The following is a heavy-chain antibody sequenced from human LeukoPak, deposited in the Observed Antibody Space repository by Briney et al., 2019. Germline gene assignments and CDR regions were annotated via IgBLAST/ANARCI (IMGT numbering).Heavy chain of an antibody. CDR3: ASEGLAETTFPGDDAFDI. J-gene: IGHJ3*02. D-gene: IGHD1-1*01. CDR1: GFSFSTIS. CDR2: ITSDSIQI. V-gene: IGHV3-21*01. Sequence: PGGSLRLSCAASGFSFSTISMNWVRQAPGKGLEWVSSITSDSIQIFYSDSVKGRFTISRDNAEKFLYLQMDSLRAEDTAVYYCASEGLAETTFPGDDAFDIWGHGTMVTVSS.